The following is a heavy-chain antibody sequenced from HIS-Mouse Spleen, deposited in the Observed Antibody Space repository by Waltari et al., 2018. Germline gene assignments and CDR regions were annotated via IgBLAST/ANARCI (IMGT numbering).Heavy chain of an antibody. Sequence: QVQLQESGPGLVKPSETLSLTCTVSGGSISSYYWSWIRQPTGKGLEWIGYIYYSGSTNYNPSLKSRVTISVDTSKNQFSLKLSSVTAADTAVYYCARVKYSNAFDIWGQGTMVTVSS. D-gene: IGHD6-6*01. J-gene: IGHJ3*02. CDR1: GGSISSYY. CDR3: ARVKYSNAFDI. V-gene: IGHV4-59*01. CDR2: IYYSGST.